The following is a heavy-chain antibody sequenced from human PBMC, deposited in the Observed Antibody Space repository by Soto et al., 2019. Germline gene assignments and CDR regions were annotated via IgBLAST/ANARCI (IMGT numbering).Heavy chain of an antibody. V-gene: IGHV4-4*08. D-gene: IGHD1-26*01. CDR3: ARDMHAGFTHYFDP. CDR1: GASIRNYY. Sequence: SETLSLTCSVSGASIRNYYWHWVRQLPGKGLEWIGYVYTPDYTRYNSSLKSRVTISVDTSKSQFSLRLNSVTAADTAVYYCARDMHAGFTHYFDPWGQGTLVT. J-gene: IGHJ5*02. CDR2: VYTPDYT.